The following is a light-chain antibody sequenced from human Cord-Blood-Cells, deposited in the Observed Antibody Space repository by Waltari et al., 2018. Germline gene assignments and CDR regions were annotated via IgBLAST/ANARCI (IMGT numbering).Light chain of an antibody. J-gene: IGLJ1*01. CDR1: SSDVGGYKS. V-gene: IGLV2-14*01. CDR3: SSYTSSSTPYV. Sequence: QSALTQPASVSGSPGQSITIPCTGTSSDVGGYKSVSWYQQHPGKAPKLMIYEVSNRPSGVSNRFSGSKSGNTASLTISGLQAEDEADYYCSSYTSSSTPYVFGTGTKVTVL. CDR2: EVS.